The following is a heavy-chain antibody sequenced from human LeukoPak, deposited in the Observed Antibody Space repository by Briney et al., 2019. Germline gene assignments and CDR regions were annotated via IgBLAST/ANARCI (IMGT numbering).Heavy chain of an antibody. Sequence: GGSLRLSCAASGFTFTRHWMGWVRQAPGKGLEWVASVKKDGNQYSVDSVKGRFIISRDNARHSLSLQMSSLRVEDTAIYFCARGPDYGDRLDYFDYWGQGTLVTVSS. CDR2: VKKDGNQ. CDR1: GFTFTRHW. D-gene: IGHD4-17*01. J-gene: IGHJ4*02. CDR3: ARGPDYGDRLDYFDY. V-gene: IGHV3-7*01.